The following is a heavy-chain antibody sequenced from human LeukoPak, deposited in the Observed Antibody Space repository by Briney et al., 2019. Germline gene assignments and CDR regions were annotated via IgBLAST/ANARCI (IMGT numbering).Heavy chain of an antibody. Sequence: TSETLSLTCTVSGGSISSYYWSWIRQPPGKGLEWITYIYYSGSNTYNPSLKSRVTISVDTSKNQFSLKLSSVTAADTAVYYCARSTDGYKFDYWGQGTLVTVSS. J-gene: IGHJ4*02. CDR1: GGSISSYY. V-gene: IGHV4-59*01. CDR3: ARSTDGYKFDY. CDR2: IYYSGSN. D-gene: IGHD5-24*01.